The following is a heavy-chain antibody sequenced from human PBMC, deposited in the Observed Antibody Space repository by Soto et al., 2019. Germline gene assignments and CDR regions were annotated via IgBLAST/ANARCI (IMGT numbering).Heavy chain of an antibody. CDR2: INHSGST. J-gene: IGHJ6*02. V-gene: IGHV4-34*01. CDR3: ARLALDAVRYVRYYYYGMDV. Sequence: PSETLSLTCAVYGGSFSGYYWSWIRQPPGKGLEWIGEINHSGSTNYNPSLKSRVTISVDTSKNQFSLKLSSVTAADTAVYYCARLALDAVRYVRYYYYGMDVWGQGTTVTVYS. CDR1: GGSFSGYY. D-gene: IGHD3-16*01.